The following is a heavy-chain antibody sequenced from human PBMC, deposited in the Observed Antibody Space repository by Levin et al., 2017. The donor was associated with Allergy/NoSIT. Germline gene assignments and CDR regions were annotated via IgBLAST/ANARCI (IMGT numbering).Heavy chain of an antibody. J-gene: IGHJ4*02. CDR2: IWYDGSNK. CDR3: ATYRRYSGSYYSDY. CDR1: GFTFSSYG. Sequence: GGSLRLSCAASGFTFSSYGMHWVRQAPGKGLEWVAVIWYDGSNKYYADSVKGRFTISRDNSKNTLYLQMNSLRAEDTAMYYCATYRRYSGSYYSDYWGQGTLVTVSS. D-gene: IGHD1-26*01. V-gene: IGHV3-33*01.